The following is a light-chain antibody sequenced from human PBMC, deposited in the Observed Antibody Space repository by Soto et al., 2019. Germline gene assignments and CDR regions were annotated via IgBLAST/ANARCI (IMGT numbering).Light chain of an antibody. CDR3: HQYYSWPRGT. CDR2: FAS. Sequence: DIVLTQSPGTLSLSPGERATLSCRASQNIITNLAWYQQKPGQAPRLLIFFASTRVTGTPARFSGSGSGTEFTLTISSLQSEDFAVYYCHQYYSWPRGTFGQGTKVDIK. J-gene: IGKJ1*01. V-gene: IGKV3-15*01. CDR1: QNIITN.